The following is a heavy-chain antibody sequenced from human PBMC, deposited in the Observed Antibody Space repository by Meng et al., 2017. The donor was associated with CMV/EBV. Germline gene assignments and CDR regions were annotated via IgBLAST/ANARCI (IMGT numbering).Heavy chain of an antibody. V-gene: IGHV1-69*05. CDR3: ASFYYCSSTSCYTENYYYYGMDV. D-gene: IGHD2-2*02. CDR2: IIPIFGTA. CDR1: GGTFSSYA. Sequence: SVKVSCKASGGTFSSYAISWVRQAPGQGLEWMGGIIPIFGTANYAQKFQGRVTITTDESTSTAYMELSSLRSEDTAVYYCASFYYCSSTSCYTENYYYYGMDVWGQGTTVT. J-gene: IGHJ6*02.